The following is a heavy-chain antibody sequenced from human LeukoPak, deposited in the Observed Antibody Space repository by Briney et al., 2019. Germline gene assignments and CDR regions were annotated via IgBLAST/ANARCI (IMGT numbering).Heavy chain of an antibody. J-gene: IGHJ4*02. CDR1: EFIFSDYA. CDR3: AKFEGATIPGWFNDY. Sequence: GGSLRLSCAASEFIFSDYAMGWVRQAPGKGLEWVSTIDRTTYPTFYADSVKGRFTISRDNSKNTLYLQMNSLRTEDTAVYFCAKFEGATIPGWFNDYWGQGILVTVSS. CDR2: IDRTTYPT. V-gene: IGHV3-23*05. D-gene: IGHD6-19*01.